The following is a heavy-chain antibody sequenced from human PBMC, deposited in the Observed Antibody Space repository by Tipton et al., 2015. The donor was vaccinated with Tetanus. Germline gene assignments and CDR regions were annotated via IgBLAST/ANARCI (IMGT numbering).Heavy chain of an antibody. CDR3: ARPSPRAAGGTMGHFDF. J-gene: IGHJ4*02. D-gene: IGHD6-13*01. V-gene: IGHV4-39*01. Sequence: TLSLTCTVSGDSISSSSYHWGWIRQTPGKGLEWIGSLYDTGTTYYNPSLNSRVTISVDTSKNRFSLNLMSVTAADTAVYYCARPSPRAAGGTMGHFDFWGQGTLVTVSS. CDR2: LYDTGTT. CDR1: GDSISSSSYH.